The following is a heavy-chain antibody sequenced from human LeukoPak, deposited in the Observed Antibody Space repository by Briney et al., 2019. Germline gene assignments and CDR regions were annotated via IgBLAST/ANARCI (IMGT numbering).Heavy chain of an antibody. CDR3: ARGRDSSSSSRYFDL. D-gene: IGHD6-6*01. CDR2: IYYSGST. V-gene: IGHV4-39*01. CDR1: GGSISSSSYY. J-gene: IGHJ2*01. Sequence: PSETLSLTCTVSGGSISSSSYYWGWIRQPPGKGLEWIGSIYYSGSTYYNPSLKSRVTISVDTSKNQFSLKLSSVTAADTAVYYCARGRDSSSSSRYFDLWGRGTLVTVSS.